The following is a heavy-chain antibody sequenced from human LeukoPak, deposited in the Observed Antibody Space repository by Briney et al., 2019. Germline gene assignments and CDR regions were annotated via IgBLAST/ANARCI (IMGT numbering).Heavy chain of an antibody. CDR3: ARDAVVGSYSGYDHYFDY. J-gene: IGHJ4*02. CDR2: IYSTGNT. CDR1: GGSISSYY. D-gene: IGHD5-12*01. Sequence: SETLSLTCTVSGGSISSYYWSWIRQPPGKGLEWIGYIYSTGNTNYNPSLKRRVTISTETSKNQFSLKLTSVTAADTAVYYCARDAVVGSYSGYDHYFDYWGQGTLVTVSS. V-gene: IGHV4-59*01.